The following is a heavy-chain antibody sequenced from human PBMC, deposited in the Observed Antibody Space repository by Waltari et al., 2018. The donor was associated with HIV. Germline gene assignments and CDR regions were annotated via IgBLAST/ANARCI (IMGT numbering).Heavy chain of an antibody. Sequence: QAQLVQSGAGVKKPGASVKVSCKASGYTFTRYDINWVRQATGQGLEWMGWMNPNSGNTGDAHKFQGRVTMTRNTSISTAYMELGSLRSEDTAVYYCARGFHTGYYYDGRDVWGQGTTVTVSS. CDR3: ARGFHTGYYYDGRDV. V-gene: IGHV1-8*01. CDR2: MNPNSGNT. CDR1: GYTFTRYD. D-gene: IGHD4-17*01. J-gene: IGHJ6*02.